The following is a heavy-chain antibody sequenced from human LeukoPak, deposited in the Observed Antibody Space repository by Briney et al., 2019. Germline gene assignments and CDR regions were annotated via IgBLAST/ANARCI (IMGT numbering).Heavy chain of an antibody. CDR2: INWNGGST. J-gene: IGHJ4*02. Sequence: PGGSLRLSCAASGFTFDDYGMSWVRQAPGKGLEWVSGINWNGGSTGYADSVKGRFTISRDNAKNSLYLQMNSLRAEDTALYYCARARRHSSSWYLYYFDYWGQGTLATVSS. CDR1: GFTFDDYG. D-gene: IGHD6-13*01. CDR3: ARARRHSSSWYLYYFDY. V-gene: IGHV3-20*04.